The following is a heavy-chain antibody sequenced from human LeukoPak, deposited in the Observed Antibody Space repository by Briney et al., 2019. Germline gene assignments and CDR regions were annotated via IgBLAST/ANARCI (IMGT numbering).Heavy chain of an antibody. V-gene: IGHV3-11*06. D-gene: IGHD6-19*01. CDR1: GFTFNDYY. J-gene: IGHJ6*02. Sequence: GGSLRLSCAASGFTFNDYYMSWIRQAPGKGLEWVSYISSRSSFTNYADSVKGRFTISRDNSKNTLYLQMNSLRAEDTAVYYCAKAEPGYSSGWYGYYGMDVWGQGTTVTVSS. CDR2: ISSRSSFT. CDR3: AKAEPGYSSGWYGYYGMDV.